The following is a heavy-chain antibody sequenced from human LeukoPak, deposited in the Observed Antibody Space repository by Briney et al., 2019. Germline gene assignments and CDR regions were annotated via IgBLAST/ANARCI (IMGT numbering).Heavy chain of an antibody. CDR1: GFTFSSYA. CDR2: ISGSGGST. CDR3: VKDNGYCTRSSCHFDH. V-gene: IGHV3-23*01. J-gene: IGHJ4*02. Sequence: PGGSLRLSCAASGFTFSSYAMSWVRQAPGKGLEWVSAISGSGGSTYYADSVKGRFTISRDSSQNTLFLEVSSLRADDTAVYYCVKDNGYCTRSSCHFDHWGQGALVIVSS. D-gene: IGHD2-2*01.